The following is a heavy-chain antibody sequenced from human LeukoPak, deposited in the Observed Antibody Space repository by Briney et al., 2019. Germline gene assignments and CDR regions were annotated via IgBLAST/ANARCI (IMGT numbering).Heavy chain of an antibody. CDR3: ARGKEQWLVHAFDI. Sequence: GGSLRLSCAVSGITLSNYGMSWVRQAPGKGLEWVAGISDRGSSTNYADSVKGRFTISRDNSKNTLYLQMNSLRAEDTAVYYCARGKEQWLVHAFDIWGHRTMVPVSS. D-gene: IGHD6-19*01. CDR1: GITLSNYG. J-gene: IGHJ3*02. V-gene: IGHV3-23*01. CDR2: ISDRGSST.